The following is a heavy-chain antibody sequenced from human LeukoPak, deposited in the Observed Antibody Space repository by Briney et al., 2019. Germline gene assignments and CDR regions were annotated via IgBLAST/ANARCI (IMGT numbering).Heavy chain of an antibody. D-gene: IGHD2-2*03. V-gene: IGHV3-30-3*01. CDR3: ARSPHGYCSSTSCYLGYYYYYGMDV. J-gene: IGHJ6*02. CDR2: ISYDGSNK. CDR1: GFTFSSYA. Sequence: GGSLRLSCAASGFTFSSYAMHWVRQAPGKGLEWVAVISYDGSNKYYADSVKGRFTISRDNSKNTLYLQMNSLRAEDTAVYYCARSPHGYCSSTSCYLGYYYYYGMDVWGQGTTVTVSS.